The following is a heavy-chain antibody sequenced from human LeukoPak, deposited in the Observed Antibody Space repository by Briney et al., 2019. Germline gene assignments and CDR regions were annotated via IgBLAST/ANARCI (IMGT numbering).Heavy chain of an antibody. CDR3: ARDFHPENWFDP. V-gene: IGHV4-4*07. Sequence: PSETLSLTCTVSGGSISSYYWSWIRQPAGKGLEWIGRIYTSWNTNYNPSLKSRVTMSVDTSKNQFSLKLSSVTAADTAVYYCARDFHPENWFDPWGQGTLVTVSS. D-gene: IGHD1-14*01. J-gene: IGHJ5*02. CDR2: IYTSWNT. CDR1: GGSISSYY.